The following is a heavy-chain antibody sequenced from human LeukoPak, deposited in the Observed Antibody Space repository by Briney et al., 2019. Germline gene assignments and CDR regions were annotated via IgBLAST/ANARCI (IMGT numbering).Heavy chain of an antibody. CDR3: ARHYSGNSGWFDP. Sequence: ASVKVSCKASGYTFTIYAIHWVRQAPGQRLEWMGWINAGYGNTKYSQTFQGRVTITRDTSANTAYMDLSSLRSEDTAVYYCARHYSGNSGWFDPWGQGTLVTVSS. CDR1: GYTFTIYA. V-gene: IGHV1-3*01. CDR2: INAGYGNT. J-gene: IGHJ5*02. D-gene: IGHD1-26*01.